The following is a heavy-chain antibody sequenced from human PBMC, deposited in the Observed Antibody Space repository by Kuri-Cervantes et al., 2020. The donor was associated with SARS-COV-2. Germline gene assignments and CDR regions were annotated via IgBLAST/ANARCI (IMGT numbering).Heavy chain of an antibody. Sequence: GESLKISCEASGFTFSESYVSWIRQAPGKGLEWLSYIGGGGVTIDYADSVKGRFTISRDNAKNSLYLQMNSLRAEDTAVYYCASLLIRSRETPYWYFDLWGRGTLVTVSS. CDR2: IGGGGVTI. V-gene: IGHV3-11*04. J-gene: IGHJ2*01. D-gene: IGHD5-24*01. CDR3: ASLLIRSRETPYWYFDL. CDR1: GFTFSESY.